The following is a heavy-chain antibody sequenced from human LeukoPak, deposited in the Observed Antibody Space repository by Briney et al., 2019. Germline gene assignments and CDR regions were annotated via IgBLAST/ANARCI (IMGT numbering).Heavy chain of an antibody. CDR2: ISGGAGSR. J-gene: IGHJ4*02. CDR1: DITISNYA. Sequence: EALLISSCAAADITISNYAMSLLRKAAGAGLGLVSAISGGAGSRYYAASVKGRMTVSRDNSKNTLYLQMIGLRAEGTAVYYCAQAASGMVGSGSHYFDYWGQGTLVTVSS. D-gene: IGHD3-10*01. V-gene: IGHV3-23*01. CDR3: AQAASGMVGSGSHYFDY.